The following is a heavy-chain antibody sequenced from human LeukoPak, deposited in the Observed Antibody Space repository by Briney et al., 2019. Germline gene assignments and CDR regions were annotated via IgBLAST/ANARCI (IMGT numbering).Heavy chain of an antibody. J-gene: IGHJ4*02. CDR1: GFTFSSYW. CDR2: IKQDGSEK. V-gene: IGHV3-7*05. CDR3: ARSSFGVVINYFDY. D-gene: IGHD3-3*01. Sequence: GGSLRLPCAAPGFTFSSYWMSWVRQAPGKGLEWVANIKQDGSEKYYVDSVKGRFTISRDNAKNSLYLQMNSLRAEDTAVYYCARSSFGVVINYFDYWGQGTLVTVSS.